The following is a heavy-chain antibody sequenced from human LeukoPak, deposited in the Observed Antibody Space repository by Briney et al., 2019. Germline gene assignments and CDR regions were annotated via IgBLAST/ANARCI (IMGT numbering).Heavy chain of an antibody. Sequence: GESLKISCKGSGHSFTSYWIAWVRQMPGKGLGWMGIIYPGDSDTRYNPSFQGQVPISAEESIRTAYLQWSSLKASDSAMYYCAKYSSTGGAFVDYWGQGTLVTVSS. V-gene: IGHV5-51*01. CDR1: GHSFTSYW. D-gene: IGHD6-13*01. CDR2: IYPGDSDT. J-gene: IGHJ4*02. CDR3: AKYSSTGGAFVDY.